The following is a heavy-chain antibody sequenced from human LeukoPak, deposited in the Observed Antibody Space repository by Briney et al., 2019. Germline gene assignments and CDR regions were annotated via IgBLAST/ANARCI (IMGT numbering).Heavy chain of an antibody. CDR3: ARNSGSVLGCFQY. V-gene: IGHV4-38-2*02. CDR1: DDSITSDYS. D-gene: IGHD3-10*01. CDR2: IYHSGST. Sequence: SETLSLTCTVSDDSITSDYSWGWIRQPPGKGLEWIGGIYHSGSTYYNPSLKSPVAISVDTSKNQFSLRLSSVTAADTAVYYCARNSGSVLGCFQYWGQGTLVTVSS. J-gene: IGHJ1*01.